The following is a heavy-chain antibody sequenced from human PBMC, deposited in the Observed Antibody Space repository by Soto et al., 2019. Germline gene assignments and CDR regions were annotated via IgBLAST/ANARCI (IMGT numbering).Heavy chain of an antibody. D-gene: IGHD3-22*01. Sequence: GGSLRLSCAASGFTFSSNAMSWVRRAPGKGLEWVSGITGSGGITDYADSVKGQFTISRDNSRNTLYLQMNYLRVEDTAVYFCAKHTTLYFDRTGPGDYFDSWGHGTLVAVSS. J-gene: IGHJ4*01. CDR1: GFTFSSNA. V-gene: IGHV3-23*01. CDR2: ITGSGGIT. CDR3: AKHTTLYFDRTGPGDYFDS.